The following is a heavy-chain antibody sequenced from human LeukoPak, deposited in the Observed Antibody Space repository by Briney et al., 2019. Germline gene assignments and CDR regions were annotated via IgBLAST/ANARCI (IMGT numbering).Heavy chain of an antibody. CDR1: GGSISSSSYY. Sequence: SETLSLTCTVSGGSISSSSYYWGWIRQPPGKGLEWIGEIYHSGSTNYNPSLKSRVTMSVDTSKNQFSLKLSSVTAADTAVYYCARVAVAGNYYYYMDVWGKGTTVTVSS. V-gene: IGHV4-39*07. D-gene: IGHD6-19*01. CDR2: IYHSGST. J-gene: IGHJ6*03. CDR3: ARVAVAGNYYYYMDV.